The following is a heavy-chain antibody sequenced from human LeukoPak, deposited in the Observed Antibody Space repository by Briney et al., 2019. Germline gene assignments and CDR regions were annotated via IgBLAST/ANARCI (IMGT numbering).Heavy chain of an antibody. CDR3: ATGSYYALDSAFDY. Sequence: GGSLRLSCAASGFTFSTYGMTWVRQAPGKGLEWVAVISYDGSNKYYADSVKGRFTISRDNSKNTLYLQMNSLRAEDTAVYYCATGSYYALDSAFDYWGQGTLVTVSS. D-gene: IGHD1-26*01. V-gene: IGHV3-30*03. CDR2: ISYDGSNK. CDR1: GFTFSTYG. J-gene: IGHJ4*02.